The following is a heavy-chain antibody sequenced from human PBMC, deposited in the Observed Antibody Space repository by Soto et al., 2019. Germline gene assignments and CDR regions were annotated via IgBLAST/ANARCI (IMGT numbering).Heavy chain of an antibody. D-gene: IGHD6-19*01. Sequence: GGSLRLSCAASGFTVSSNYMSWVRQAPGKGLEWVSVIYSGGSTYYAGSVKGRFTISRDNSKNTLYLQMNSLRAEDTAVYYCASGRAVAGIDYWGRGTLVTVSS. CDR1: GFTVSSNY. V-gene: IGHV3-53*01. CDR3: ASGRAVAGIDY. J-gene: IGHJ4*02. CDR2: IYSGGST.